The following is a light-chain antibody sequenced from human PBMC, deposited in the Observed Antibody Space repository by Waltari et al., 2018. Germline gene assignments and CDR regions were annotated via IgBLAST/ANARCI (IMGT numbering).Light chain of an antibody. V-gene: IGLV1-40*01. Sequence: QSVLTQPPSVSGAPGQRVTISCPGSGSNIGAGYDVPWYPQLPRAAPKLLIYGSTSRPLGVPARFFGSTSGTSASLAITGLQAEDEADYYCQSYDTSLSVVFGGGTKLTVL. CDR2: GST. CDR1: GSNIGAGYD. CDR3: QSYDTSLSVV. J-gene: IGLJ3*02.